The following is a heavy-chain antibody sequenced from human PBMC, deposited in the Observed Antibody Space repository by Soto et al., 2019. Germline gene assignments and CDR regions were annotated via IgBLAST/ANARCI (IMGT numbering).Heavy chain of an antibody. J-gene: IGHJ4*02. V-gene: IGHV3-23*04. Sequence: EVQLVDSGGGLVQPGGSLRLSCAASGFIFSNYVMSWVSQAPGKGLEWVSSISDSGGTSYYADSVKGRFTISRVNSKNTLDLQMNSLRAEDTAIYYCAKRPRALLTFDYWGQGTLVTVSS. D-gene: IGHD1-26*01. CDR3: AKRPRALLTFDY. CDR1: GFIFSNYV. CDR2: ISDSGGTS.